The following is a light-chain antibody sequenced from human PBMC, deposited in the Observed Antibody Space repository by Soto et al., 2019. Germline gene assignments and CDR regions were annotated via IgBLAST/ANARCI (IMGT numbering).Light chain of an antibody. CDR2: DAS. CDR1: QSISSW. Sequence: GDRVTITCRASQSISSWLAWYQQKPGKAPKLLIYDASSLESGVPSRFSGSGSGTEFTLTISSLQPDDFATYYCQQETFGQGTKVEIK. V-gene: IGKV1-5*01. J-gene: IGKJ1*01. CDR3: QQET.